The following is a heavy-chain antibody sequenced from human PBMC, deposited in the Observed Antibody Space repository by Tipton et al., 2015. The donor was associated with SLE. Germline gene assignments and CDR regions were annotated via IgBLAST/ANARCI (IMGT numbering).Heavy chain of an antibody. Sequence: GLVKPSETLSLTYTVSGGSISSYYWSWIRQPPGKGLEWIGYIYYSGTTTYNPSLKSRVTMSVDTSKNQFSLKLSSVTAADTAVYYCARSEYSSGLIDYWGQGTLVTVSS. J-gene: IGHJ4*02. CDR3: ARSEYSSGLIDY. CDR2: IYYSGTT. D-gene: IGHD6-19*01. V-gene: IGHV4-59*01. CDR1: GGSISSYY.